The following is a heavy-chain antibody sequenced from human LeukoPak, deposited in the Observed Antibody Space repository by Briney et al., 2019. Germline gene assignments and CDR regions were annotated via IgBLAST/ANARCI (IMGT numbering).Heavy chain of an antibody. D-gene: IGHD4/OR15-4a*01. CDR3: ARDDSGPQAFYM. V-gene: IGHV3-74*01. J-gene: IGHJ3*02. CDR2: IKGDGSGI. Sequence: GGSLRLSCAVSGFTLSNYWIHWVRQAPGKGLVWVSQIKGDGSGIQYADSVRGRFPISRDSAGNTLYLQMNSLRVEDTAVYYCARDDSGPQAFYMWGQGTMVTVSS. CDR1: GFTLSNYW.